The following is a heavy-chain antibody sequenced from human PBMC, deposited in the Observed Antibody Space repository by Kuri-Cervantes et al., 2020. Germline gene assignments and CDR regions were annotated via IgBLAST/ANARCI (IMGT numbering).Heavy chain of an antibody. Sequence: GESLKISCAASGFTFSSYELNWVRQAPGKGLEWVSYISSSGSTIYYADSVKGRFTISRDNSKNTLYLQMNSLRAEDTAVYYCAKDRLSYSSSWDDAFDIWGQGTMVTVSS. CDR2: ISSSGSTI. V-gene: IGHV3-48*03. D-gene: IGHD6-13*01. J-gene: IGHJ3*02. CDR3: AKDRLSYSSSWDDAFDI. CDR1: GFTFSSYE.